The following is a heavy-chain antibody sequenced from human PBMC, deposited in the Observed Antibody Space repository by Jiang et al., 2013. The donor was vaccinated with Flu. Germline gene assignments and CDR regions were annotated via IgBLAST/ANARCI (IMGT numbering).Heavy chain of an antibody. D-gene: IGHD6-6*01. J-gene: IGHJ5*02. CDR3: ARDVWHSSSVTFDP. Sequence: QSGSELKKPGASVKVSCKASGYYFSGYSINWMRQAPGQGLEWLGFINTNTGNPTYAQGFTGQFVFSLDTSVTTAYLQIRSLKAEDTAVYYCARDVWHSSSVTFDPWGQGTLVTVS. CDR1: GYYFSGYS. CDR2: INTNTGNP. V-gene: IGHV7-4-1*02.